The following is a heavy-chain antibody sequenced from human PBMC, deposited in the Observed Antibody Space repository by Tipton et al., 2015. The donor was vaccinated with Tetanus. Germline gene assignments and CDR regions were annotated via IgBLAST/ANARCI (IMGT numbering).Heavy chain of an antibody. J-gene: IGHJ5*02. CDR3: ARVRRGCSGGGCYSSFDP. V-gene: IGHV4-59*01. Sequence: LRLSCTVSGGSISSYYWSWIRQPPGEGLEWIGHISHRGSTNYNPSLKSRVTMSVDTSKNQFSLRLSSVTAADTAVYYCARVRRGCSGGGCYSSFDPWGQGSLVIVSS. CDR1: GGSISSYY. CDR2: ISHRGST. D-gene: IGHD2-15*01.